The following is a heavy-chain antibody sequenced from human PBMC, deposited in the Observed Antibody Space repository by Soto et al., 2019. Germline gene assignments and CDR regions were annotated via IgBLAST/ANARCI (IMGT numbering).Heavy chain of an antibody. CDR3: AKSAGQTRSSIDS. CDR1: GFTFSSYS. V-gene: IGHV3-23*01. J-gene: IGHJ4*02. Sequence: GSLRLSCAASGFTFSSYSMSWVRRAPGKGLEWVSGISGDGRRTYYADSVKGRFIITRDNSKNTLYVQMNSLRVEDTAVYFCAKSAGQTRSSIDSWGQGTLVTVSS. CDR2: ISGDGRRT.